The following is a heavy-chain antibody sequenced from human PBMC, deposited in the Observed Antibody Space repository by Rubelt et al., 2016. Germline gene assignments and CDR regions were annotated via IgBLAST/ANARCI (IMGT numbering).Heavy chain of an antibody. CDR1: GGSFSGYY. Sequence: QVQLQQWGAGLLKPSETLSLICAVYGGSFSGYYWRWIRQPPGKGLEWIGEINHSGSTNYNPSLKSRVTISVDTSKNQFSLKLSSVTAADTAVYYCARAPSIAVAGTVNYYGMDVWGQGTTVTVSS. D-gene: IGHD6-19*01. V-gene: IGHV4-34*01. J-gene: IGHJ6*02. CDR3: ARAPSIAVAGTVNYYGMDV. CDR2: INHSGST.